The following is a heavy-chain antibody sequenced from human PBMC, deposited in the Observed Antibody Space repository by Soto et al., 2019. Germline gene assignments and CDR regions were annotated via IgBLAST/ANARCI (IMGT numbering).Heavy chain of an antibody. CDR1: GYTFTSYG. CDR3: ARDPRAAWDLTGYYKGPDY. J-gene: IGHJ4*02. V-gene: IGHV1-18*01. Sequence: QVQLVQSGAEVKKPGASVKVSCKASGYTFTSYGISWVRQAPGQGLEWMGWISAYNGNTNYAQKLQGRVTMTTDTSTSTAHMELRSLRSDDTAVYYCARDPRAAWDLTGYYKGPDYWGQGTLVTVSS. D-gene: IGHD3-9*01. CDR2: ISAYNGNT.